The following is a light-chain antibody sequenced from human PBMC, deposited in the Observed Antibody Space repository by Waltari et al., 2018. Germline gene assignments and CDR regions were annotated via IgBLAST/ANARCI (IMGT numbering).Light chain of an antibody. CDR3: QVWDANNEPGL. CDR2: YDS. CDR1: NIGTKS. V-gene: IGLV3-21*01. J-gene: IGLJ1*01. Sequence: TCGGNNIGTKSVHWYRQKPGQAPVLVISYDSDRPSGIPERFSGSNSGDTATLTISRVEAGDEADYYCQVWDANNEPGLFGTGTEVTV.